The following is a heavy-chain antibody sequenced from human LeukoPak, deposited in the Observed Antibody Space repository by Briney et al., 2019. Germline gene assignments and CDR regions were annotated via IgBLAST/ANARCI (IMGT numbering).Heavy chain of an antibody. CDR2: INPNSGGT. CDR3: ARVGYCSGGSCYPHAFDI. D-gene: IGHD2-15*01. J-gene: IGHJ3*02. Sequence: ASVKVSCKASGYTFTGYCMHWVRQAPGQGLEWMGWINPNSGGTNYAQKFQGRVTMTRDTSISTAYMELSRLRSDDTAVYYCARVGYCSGGSCYPHAFDIWGQGTMVTVSS. CDR1: GYTFTGYC. V-gene: IGHV1-2*02.